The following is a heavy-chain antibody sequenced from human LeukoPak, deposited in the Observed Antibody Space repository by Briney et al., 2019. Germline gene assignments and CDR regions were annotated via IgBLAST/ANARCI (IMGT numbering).Heavy chain of an antibody. J-gene: IGHJ5*02. CDR1: GGSINTGSYY. CDR2: IYYSGST. Sequence: SETLSLTCTVSGGSINTGSYYWSWIRQHPGKGLEWIGYIYYSGSTYYNPSLKSRVTISIDTSKNHFSLKLNSVTAAGTAVYYCARASSSWYEGWFDPWGQGTLVTVSS. CDR3: ARASSSWYEGWFDP. D-gene: IGHD6-13*01. V-gene: IGHV4-31*03.